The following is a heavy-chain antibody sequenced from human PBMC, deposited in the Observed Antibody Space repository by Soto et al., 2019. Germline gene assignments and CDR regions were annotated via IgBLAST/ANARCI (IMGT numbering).Heavy chain of an antibody. D-gene: IGHD3-22*01. CDR1: GGSFSGYY. CDR2: INHSGST. V-gene: IGHV4-34*01. Sequence: SETLSLTCAVYGGSFSGYYWSWIRQPPGKGLEWIGEINHSGSTNYNPSLKNRVTISVDTSKNQFSLKLSSVTAADTAVYYCARRITMIVVVITRTNWFDPWGQGTLVTVSS. CDR3: ARRITMIVVVITRTNWFDP. J-gene: IGHJ5*02.